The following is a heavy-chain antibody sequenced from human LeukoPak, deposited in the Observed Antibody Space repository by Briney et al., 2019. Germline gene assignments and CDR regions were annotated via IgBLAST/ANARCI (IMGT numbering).Heavy chain of an antibody. CDR1: GGPISSGDYY. CDR3: ARLTIFGVVMYFDY. J-gene: IGHJ4*02. CDR2: IYYSGST. D-gene: IGHD3-3*01. V-gene: IGHV4-30-4*08. Sequence: SQTLSLTCTVSGGPISSGDYYWSWIRQPPGKGLEWIGYIYYSGSTYYNPSLKSRVTISVDTSKNQFSLKLSSVTAADTAVYYCARLTIFGVVMYFDYWGQGTLVTVSS.